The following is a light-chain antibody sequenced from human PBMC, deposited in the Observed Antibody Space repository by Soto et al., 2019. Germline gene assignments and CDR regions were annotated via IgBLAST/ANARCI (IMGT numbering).Light chain of an antibody. CDR1: SSNIGSNT. CDR3: AAWDDSLNGPYV. Sequence: QSVLTQPPSASGTPGQRVTISCSGSSSNIGSNTVNWYQQLPGTAPKLLIYSNNQRPSGVPDRFSGSKSGTSASLAISGLHFVDEADYYCAAWDDSLNGPYVFGTGTKVTVL. V-gene: IGLV1-44*01. CDR2: SNN. J-gene: IGLJ1*01.